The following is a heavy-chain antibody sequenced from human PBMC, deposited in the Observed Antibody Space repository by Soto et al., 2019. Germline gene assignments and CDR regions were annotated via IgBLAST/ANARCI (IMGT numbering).Heavy chain of an antibody. D-gene: IGHD1-26*01. CDR1: GYTFTSYT. CDR2: INAGNGNT. CDR3: ARDRSNGSFRYFDY. J-gene: IGHJ4*02. V-gene: IGHV1-3*01. Sequence: ASVTVSCKASGYTFTSYTMHWVRQAPGQRLEWMGWINAGNGNTKYSQKFQGRVTITRDTSASTAYMELSSLRSEDTAVYYCARDRSNGSFRYFDYWGQGTLVTVSS.